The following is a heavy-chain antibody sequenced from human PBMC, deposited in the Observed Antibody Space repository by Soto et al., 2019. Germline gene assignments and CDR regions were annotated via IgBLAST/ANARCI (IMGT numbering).Heavy chain of an antibody. CDR1: GGSMRNYF. D-gene: IGHD6-13*01. CDR3: AAGEASSRNLAPYYLDF. V-gene: IGHV4-59*01. CDR2: IHYSGTT. Sequence: PSGTLSLTCTVSGGSMRNYFWTWIRQPPGKGLGGMGYIHYSGTTSFFPSYNPSLRSRVTISEDTSKNQFSLKLLSVTTADTAVYFCAAGEASSRNLAPYYLDFWGQGTLVTVSS. J-gene: IGHJ4*02.